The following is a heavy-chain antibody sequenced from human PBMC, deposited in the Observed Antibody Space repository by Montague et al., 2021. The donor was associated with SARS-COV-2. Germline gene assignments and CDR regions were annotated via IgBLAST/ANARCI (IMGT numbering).Heavy chain of an antibody. CDR2: INHSGST. Sequence: SETLSLTCAVYGGSFSGYYWNWIRQPPGKGLEWIGEINHSGSTNYNPSLKSRVTMSVDTSNNQFSLKLTSVTAADTAVYYCARGPTNNIGMVATRLDYWGQGTLVTVSS. J-gene: IGHJ4*02. CDR1: GGSFSGYY. D-gene: IGHD5-12*01. CDR3: ARGPTNNIGMVATRLDY. V-gene: IGHV4-34*01.